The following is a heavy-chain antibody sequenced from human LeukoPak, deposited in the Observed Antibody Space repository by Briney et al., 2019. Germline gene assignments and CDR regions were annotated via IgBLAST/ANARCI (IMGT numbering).Heavy chain of an antibody. D-gene: IGHD3-22*01. Sequence: GESLKISCKGSGYSFTSYWIGWVRQMPGKGLEWMGIIYPGDSDTKYSPSFQGQVTISADKSISTAYLQWSSLKASDTAMYYCARPHYDSSGYDDAFDIWGQGTMVTVSS. CDR1: GYSFTSYW. CDR2: IYPGDSDT. J-gene: IGHJ3*02. V-gene: IGHV5-51*01. CDR3: ARPHYDSSGYDDAFDI.